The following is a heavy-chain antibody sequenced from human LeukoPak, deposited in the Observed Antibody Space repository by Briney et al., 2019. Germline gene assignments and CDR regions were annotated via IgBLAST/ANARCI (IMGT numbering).Heavy chain of an antibody. J-gene: IGHJ4*02. V-gene: IGHV4-39*01. CDR1: GSSISSSSYY. CDR2: IYYSGST. CDR3: AFEDYYDSSGYFDY. Sequence: SETLSLTCTVSGSSISSSSYYWGWIRQPPGKGLEWIGSIYYSGSTYYNPSLKSRVTISVDTSKNQFSLKLSSVTAADTAVYYCAFEDYYDSSGYFDYWGQGTLVTVSS. D-gene: IGHD3-22*01.